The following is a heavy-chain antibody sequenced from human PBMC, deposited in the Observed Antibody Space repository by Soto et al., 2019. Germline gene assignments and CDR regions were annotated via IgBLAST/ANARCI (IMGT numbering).Heavy chain of an antibody. D-gene: IGHD3-10*01. J-gene: IGHJ4*02. Sequence: QVQLVQSGAEVKRPGASVNVSCRASGYTFTAYAIHWVRQAPGQRLEWMGWINAGNANTKYSQKFQGRVTITRDTSASTAYMELSSLRSEDTAMYYCARVAYYGSGALLGDYWGQGTLVTVSS. CDR3: ARVAYYGSGALLGDY. CDR2: INAGNANT. CDR1: GYTFTAYA. V-gene: IGHV1-3*01.